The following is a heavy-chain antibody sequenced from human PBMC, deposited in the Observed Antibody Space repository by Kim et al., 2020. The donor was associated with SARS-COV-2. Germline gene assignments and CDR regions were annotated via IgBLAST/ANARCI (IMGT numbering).Heavy chain of an antibody. V-gene: IGHV4-39*01. D-gene: IGHD6-13*01. Sequence: YHPSFQGRVTISADMSKNQFSLKLTSVTAADTAVYYCTRRSSSWPPNWFDPWGQGILVTVSS. CDR3: TRRSSSWPPNWFDP. J-gene: IGHJ5*02.